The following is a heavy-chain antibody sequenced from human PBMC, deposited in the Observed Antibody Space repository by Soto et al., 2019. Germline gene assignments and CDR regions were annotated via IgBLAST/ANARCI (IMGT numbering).Heavy chain of an antibody. D-gene: IGHD6-19*01. CDR1: GYRFTSYW. V-gene: IGHV5-51*01. CDR3: ARSRRGAYSSGWYSLSGYYNYGIDV. Sequence: ESLKSSCKACGYRFTSYWIGWVRQMHGKGLEWMGIIYPGDSDTKYSPSLQGQVTISADTSISTAYLQWTSLKASDTAMYYCARSRRGAYSSGWYSLSGYYNYGIDVWGQGTTVTVSS. CDR2: IYPGDSDT. J-gene: IGHJ6*02.